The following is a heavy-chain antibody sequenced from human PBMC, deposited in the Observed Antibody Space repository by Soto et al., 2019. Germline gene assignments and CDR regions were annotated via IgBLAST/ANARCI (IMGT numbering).Heavy chain of an antibody. Sequence: QVQLQVLGPGLVKPSGTLSLTCAVSGGSISTSNWWGWVRQPPGKGLEWIGEVYHSGSTNYNPSFKSRVAMSVDKTKNQFSLKLNSVTAADTALYYCATTSTSGTRFDYWSQGSLVTVSS. CDR2: VYHSGST. V-gene: IGHV4-4*02. CDR1: GGSISTSNW. D-gene: IGHD1-1*01. CDR3: ATTSTSGTRFDY. J-gene: IGHJ4*02.